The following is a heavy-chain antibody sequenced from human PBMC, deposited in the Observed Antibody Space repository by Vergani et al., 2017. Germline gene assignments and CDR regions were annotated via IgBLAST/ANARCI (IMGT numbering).Heavy chain of an antibody. D-gene: IGHD1-26*01. CDR1: GFTFNIYA. CDR2: ISYNGGRT. V-gene: IGHV3-23*01. CDR3: AKDYNIMGALDY. J-gene: IGHJ4*02. Sequence: LLESGGGLVQPGGSLRLSCAASGFTFNIYAMSWVRQAPGKGLKWVSTISYNGGRTYYADSVTGRFTISRDNSKDTLFLQLKNLRAEDTAVYCCAKDYNIMGALDYWVQGTMVAVSS.